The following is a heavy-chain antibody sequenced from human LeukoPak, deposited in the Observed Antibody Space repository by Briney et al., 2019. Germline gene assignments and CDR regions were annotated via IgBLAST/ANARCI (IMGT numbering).Heavy chain of an antibody. J-gene: IGHJ3*02. CDR2: IYYSGST. CDR3: ARVDTARVMDAFDI. V-gene: IGHV4-59*01. Sequence: SETLSLTCTVSGGSISSCYWSWIRQPPGKGLEWIGDIYYSGSTNYNPSLKSRVTISVDTSKNQFSLKLSSVTAADTAVYYCARVDTARVMDAFDIWGQGTMVSVPS. D-gene: IGHD5-18*01. CDR1: GGSISSCY.